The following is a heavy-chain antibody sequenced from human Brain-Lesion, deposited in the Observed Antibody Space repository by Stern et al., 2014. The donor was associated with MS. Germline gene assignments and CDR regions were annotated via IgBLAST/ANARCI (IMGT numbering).Heavy chain of an antibody. CDR3: ATYYYDSTGYNDF. J-gene: IGHJ4*02. V-gene: IGHV1-2*04. CDR2: NNPKRGGT. Sequence: VQLVESGAEVKKPGASVKVSCKASGYTFTGYYMHWVRQAPGQGLEWMGWNNPKRGGTNYAQKFQGWVTMTRDTSINTAYMELSRVRSDDTAVYYCATYYYDSTGYNDFWGQGTLVTVSS. CDR1: GYTFTGYY. D-gene: IGHD3-22*01.